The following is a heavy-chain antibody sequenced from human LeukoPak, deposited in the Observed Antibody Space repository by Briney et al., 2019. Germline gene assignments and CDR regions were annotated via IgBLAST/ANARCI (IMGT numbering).Heavy chain of an antibody. J-gene: IGHJ3*02. CDR2: ISSSSSYI. V-gene: IGHV3-21*01. CDR3: ASPLNDAFDI. Sequence: PGGSLRLSCAASGFTFSNAWMSWVRQAPGKGLEWVSSISSSSSYIYYADSVKGRFTISRDNAKNSLYLQMNSLRAEDTAVYYCASPLNDAFDIWGQGTMVTVSS. CDR1: GFTFSNAW.